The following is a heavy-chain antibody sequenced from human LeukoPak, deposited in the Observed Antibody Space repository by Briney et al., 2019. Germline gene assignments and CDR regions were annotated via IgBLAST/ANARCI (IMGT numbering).Heavy chain of an antibody. CDR1: GGSLSSHY. CDR2: ISNSGST. V-gene: IGHV4-59*11. CDR3: GRDALVGYFSYYYMDV. Sequence: PSDTLSLTCTVSGGSLSSHYCTWIRQSPVKGLQWLRDISNSGSTSYNPSLKSRVTISIDTSKNQFSLKLSSVTAADTAVYYCGRDALVGYFSYYYMDVWGKGTTVTVSS. J-gene: IGHJ6*03. D-gene: IGHD2-15*01.